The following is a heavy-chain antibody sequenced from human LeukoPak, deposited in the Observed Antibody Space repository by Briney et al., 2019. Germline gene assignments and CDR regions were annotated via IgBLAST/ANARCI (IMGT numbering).Heavy chain of an antibody. J-gene: IGHJ4*02. CDR1: GGSFSGYY. V-gene: IGHV4-34*01. Sequence: SETLSLTCAVYGGSFSGYYWSWIRQPPGKGLEWIGEINHSGSTNYNPSLKSRVTISVDASKNQFSLKLSSVTAADTAVYYCARHSRFLEWLSPLDYWGQGTLVTVSS. D-gene: IGHD3-3*01. CDR3: ARHSRFLEWLSPLDY. CDR2: INHSGST.